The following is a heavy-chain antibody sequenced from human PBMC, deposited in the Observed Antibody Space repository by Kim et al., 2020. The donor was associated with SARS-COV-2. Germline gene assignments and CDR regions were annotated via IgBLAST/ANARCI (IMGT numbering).Heavy chain of an antibody. D-gene: IGHD3-10*01. Sequence: GGSLRLSCTVSGFNFNSYSMNWVRQAPGKGLEWVSYISSNSNTVYYAGSVRGRFTISRDNAKNSLFLQMNSLRDEDTAVYYCARCPLSMTMVRGMITPTLLYCYNMDAWGQGTPVTVSS. J-gene: IGHJ6*02. CDR2: ISSNSNTV. V-gene: IGHV3-48*02. CDR3: ARCPLSMTMVRGMITPTLLYCYNMDA. CDR1: GFNFNSYS.